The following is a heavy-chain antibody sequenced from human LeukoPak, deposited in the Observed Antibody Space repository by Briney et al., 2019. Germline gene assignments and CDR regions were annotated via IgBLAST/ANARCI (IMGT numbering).Heavy chain of an antibody. V-gene: IGHV4-39*01. D-gene: IGHD6-19*01. CDR1: GGSISSSSYY. Sequence: SETLSLTCTVSGGSISSSSYYWGWIRQPPGKGLEWIGSIHYSGSTYYNPSLKSRVTISVDTSKNQFSLKLSSVTAADTAVYYCARRSGGFSIAVAGTKAFDIWGQGTMVTVSS. J-gene: IGHJ3*02. CDR3: ARRSGGFSIAVAGTKAFDI. CDR2: IHYSGST.